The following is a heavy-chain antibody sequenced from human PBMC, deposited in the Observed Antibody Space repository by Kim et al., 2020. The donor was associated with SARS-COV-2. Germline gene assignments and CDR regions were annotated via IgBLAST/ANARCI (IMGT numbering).Heavy chain of an antibody. V-gene: IGHV4-34*01. D-gene: IGHD6-13*01. CDR3: ARGFRGIAAAGTPDY. Sequence: PSLKSRVTMSVDTSKNQFSLKLSSVTAADTAVYYCARGFRGIAAAGTPDYWGQGTLVTVSS. J-gene: IGHJ4*02.